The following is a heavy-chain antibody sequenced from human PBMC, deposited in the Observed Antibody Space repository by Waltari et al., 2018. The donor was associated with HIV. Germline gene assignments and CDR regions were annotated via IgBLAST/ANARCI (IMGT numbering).Heavy chain of an antibody. Sequence: EVQLMESGGGLVQSGGSLRLSCAAYGFTFTNSGMSWVRQTPGKGLEWVAYIKDDGSEKYYMGSVKGRFTISRDNAKNSMFLQMNSLRAEDTAVYYCARIGTFPHNYAIDFWGQGTTVTVSS. CDR3: ARIGTFPHNYAIDF. D-gene: IGHD1-26*01. J-gene: IGHJ6*02. CDR2: IKDDGSEK. CDR1: GFTFTNSG. V-gene: IGHV3-7*01.